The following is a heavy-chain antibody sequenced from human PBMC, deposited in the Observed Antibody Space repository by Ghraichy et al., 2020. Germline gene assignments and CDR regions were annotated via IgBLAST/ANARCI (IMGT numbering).Heavy chain of an antibody. V-gene: IGHV3-9*01. D-gene: IGHD1-26*01. CDR1: GFTFDDYA. J-gene: IGHJ4*02. CDR3: AKNGDQEVGATTFDY. CDR2: ISWNSGSI. Sequence: GGSLRLSCAASGFTFDDYAMHWVRQAPGKGLEWVSGISWNSGSIGYADSVKGRFTISRDNAKNSLYLQMNSLRAEDTALYYCAKNGDQEVGATTFDYWGQGTLVTVSS.